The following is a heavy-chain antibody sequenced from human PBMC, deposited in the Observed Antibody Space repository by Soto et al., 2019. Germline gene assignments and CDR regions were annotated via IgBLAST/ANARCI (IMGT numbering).Heavy chain of an antibody. CDR1: GCTFSNAG. CDR2: IKSKTDGGTT. D-gene: IGHD3-22*01. CDR3: TANYHDSSGYERDGMDV. Sequence: PGGPMRDSKGVVGCTFSNAGSSWVLQATRKGLDWVGRIKSKTDGGTTDYAAPVKGRFTISRDDSKNTLYLQMNSLKTEDTAVYYCTANYHDSSGYERDGMDVWGQGTTVTVSS. J-gene: IGHJ6*02. V-gene: IGHV3-15*01.